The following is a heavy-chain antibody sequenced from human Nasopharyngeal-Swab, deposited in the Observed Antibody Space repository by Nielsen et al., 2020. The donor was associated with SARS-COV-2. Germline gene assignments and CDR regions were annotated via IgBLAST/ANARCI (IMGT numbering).Heavy chain of an antibody. CDR3: AKGADSSGYRAPPTDYYYYMDV. V-gene: IGHV3-11*01. J-gene: IGHJ6*03. CDR2: ISSSGSTI. Sequence: WIRQPPGKGLEWVSYISSSGSTIYYADSVKGRFTISRDNAKNSLYLQMNSLRAEDTALYYCAKGADSSGYRAPPTDYYYYMDVWGKGTTVTVSS. D-gene: IGHD3-22*01.